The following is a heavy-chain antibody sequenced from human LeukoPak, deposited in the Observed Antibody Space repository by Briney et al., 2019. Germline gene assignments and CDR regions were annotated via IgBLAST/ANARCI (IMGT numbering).Heavy chain of an antibody. D-gene: IGHD3-10*01. J-gene: IGHJ4*02. Sequence: GGSLRLSCSASGFTFSSYAMHWVRQAPGKGLEYVSAISSNGASTYYADSVKGRFTISRDNSKNTLYLQMSSLRAEDTAVYYCVKDLGSGSYYGRPDYWGQGTLVTVSS. CDR2: ISSNGAST. V-gene: IGHV3-64D*06. CDR3: VKDLGSGSYYGRPDY. CDR1: GFTFSSYA.